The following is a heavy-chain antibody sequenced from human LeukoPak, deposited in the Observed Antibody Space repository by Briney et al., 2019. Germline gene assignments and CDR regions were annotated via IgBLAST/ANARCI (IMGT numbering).Heavy chain of an antibody. Sequence: GGSLRLSCAASGFTFSSYGMSWVRQAPGKGLEWVSAISGSGGSTYYADSVKGRFTISRDNSKDTLYLQMNSLRAEDTAVYYCARRAGAYSHPYDYWGQGTLVTVSS. V-gene: IGHV3-23*01. J-gene: IGHJ4*02. CDR1: GFTFSSYG. D-gene: IGHD4/OR15-4a*01. CDR3: ARRAGAYSHPYDY. CDR2: ISGSGGST.